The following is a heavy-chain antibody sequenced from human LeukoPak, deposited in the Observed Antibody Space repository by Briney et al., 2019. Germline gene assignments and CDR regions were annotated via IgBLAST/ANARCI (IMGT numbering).Heavy chain of an antibody. Sequence: EASVKVSCKASGYTLTSYGISWVRQAPGQGLEWMGWISAYNGNTNYAQKLQGRVTMTTDTSTSTAYMELRSLRSDDTAVYYCARRRDFWSGYRDYYYYYMDVWGKGTTVTVSS. CDR3: ARRRDFWSGYRDYYYYYMDV. CDR1: GYTLTSYG. V-gene: IGHV1-18*01. D-gene: IGHD3-3*01. CDR2: ISAYNGNT. J-gene: IGHJ6*03.